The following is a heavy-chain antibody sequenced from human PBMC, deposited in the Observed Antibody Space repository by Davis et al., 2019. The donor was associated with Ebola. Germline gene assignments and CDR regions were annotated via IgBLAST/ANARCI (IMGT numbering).Heavy chain of an antibody. D-gene: IGHD3-10*01. CDR2: MSYDGTNK. J-gene: IGHJ6*02. CDR1: GFVFSNYV. Sequence: PGGSLRLSCAASGFVFSNYVMSWVRRAPGKGLEWVAVMSYDGTNKYYADSVKGRFTISRDNSRNTLYLQMNGLRGGDTAVYYCARHGDNSWDYYGLDVWGQGTTVTVSS. CDR3: ARHGDNSWDYYGLDV. V-gene: IGHV3-30*03.